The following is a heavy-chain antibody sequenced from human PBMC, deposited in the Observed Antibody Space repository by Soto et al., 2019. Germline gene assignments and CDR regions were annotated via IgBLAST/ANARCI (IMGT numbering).Heavy chain of an antibody. CDR1: GYTFSNYG. V-gene: IGHV1-18*01. J-gene: IGHJ5*02. CDR2: ISLYSDGT. Sequence: GASVKVSCKTSGYTFSNYGITWVRQAPGQPLEWPGWISLYSDGTNYAQKFQGRVSMTTDTSTTTAYMELRSLRSDDTAVYYCARVVPGAEAWFGPWCQGTLVTVSS. D-gene: IGHD2-2*01. CDR3: ARVVPGAEAWFGP.